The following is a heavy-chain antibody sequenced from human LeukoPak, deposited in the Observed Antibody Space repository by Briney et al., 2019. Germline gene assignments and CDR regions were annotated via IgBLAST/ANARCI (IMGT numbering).Heavy chain of an antibody. J-gene: IGHJ6*02. V-gene: IGHV3-74*01. D-gene: IGHD6-13*01. Sequence: GGSLRLSCAASGFTFDYYWMHWVRQAPGKGLMWVSRINTDGSNTHYADSVKGRFTISRDNAKNSLYLQMNSLRAEDTALYYCAKDMQQLVDYYYYYGMDVWGQGTTVTVSS. CDR1: GFTFDYYW. CDR2: INTDGSNT. CDR3: AKDMQQLVDYYYYYGMDV.